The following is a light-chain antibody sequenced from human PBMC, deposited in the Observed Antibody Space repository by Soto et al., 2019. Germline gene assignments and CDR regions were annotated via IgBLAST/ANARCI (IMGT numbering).Light chain of an antibody. CDR3: QQYGSAWT. CDR1: QSVSSSY. V-gene: IGKV3-20*01. J-gene: IGKJ1*01. Sequence: IVLTQSPGTLSLPPGERATLSCRASQSVSSSYLVWYQQKVGQAPRLLIYDASSRATGTPDRFSGSGSGTDFTLNISRLEPEDFAVYYCQQYGSAWTFCPGTKVDIK. CDR2: DAS.